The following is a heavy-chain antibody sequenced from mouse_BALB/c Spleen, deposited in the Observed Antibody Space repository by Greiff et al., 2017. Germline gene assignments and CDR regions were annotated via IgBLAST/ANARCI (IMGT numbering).Heavy chain of an antibody. CDR1: GYSITSGYY. CDR3: ARVPYYGNLYFDY. CDR2: ISYDGSN. Sequence: EVQLQQSGPGLVKPSQSLSLTCSVTGYSITSGYYWNWIRQFPGNKLEWMGYISYDGSNNYNPSLKNRISITRDTSKNQFFLKLNSVTTEDTATYYCARVPYYGNLYFDYWGQGTTLTVSS. D-gene: IGHD2-10*01. V-gene: IGHV3-6*02. J-gene: IGHJ2*01.